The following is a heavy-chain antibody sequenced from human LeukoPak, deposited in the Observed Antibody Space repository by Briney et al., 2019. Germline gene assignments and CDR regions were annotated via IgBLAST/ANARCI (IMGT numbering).Heavy chain of an antibody. Sequence: ASVKVSCKASGYTFTSYGISWVRQAPGQGLEWMGWISAYNGNTNYAQKLQGRATMTTDTSTSTAYMELRSLRSDDTAVYYCARVQPIVVVPAARGVENWFDPWGQGTLVTVSS. J-gene: IGHJ5*02. V-gene: IGHV1-18*01. CDR1: GYTFTSYG. CDR3: ARVQPIVVVPAARGVENWFDP. CDR2: ISAYNGNT. D-gene: IGHD2-2*01.